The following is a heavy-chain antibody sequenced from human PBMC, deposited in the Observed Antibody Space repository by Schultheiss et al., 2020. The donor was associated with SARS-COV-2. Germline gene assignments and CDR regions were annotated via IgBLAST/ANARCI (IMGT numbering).Heavy chain of an antibody. D-gene: IGHD6-6*01. CDR2: IYYSGST. V-gene: IGHV4-59*01. CDR3: ARAWPFLAAREGHWFDP. Sequence: SETLSLTCTVSGGSISSYYWSWIRQPPGKGLEWIGYIYYSGSTNYNPSLKSRVTISVDTSKNQFSLKLSSVTAADTAVYYCARAWPFLAAREGHWFDPWGQGILVTVSS. CDR1: GGSISSYY. J-gene: IGHJ5*02.